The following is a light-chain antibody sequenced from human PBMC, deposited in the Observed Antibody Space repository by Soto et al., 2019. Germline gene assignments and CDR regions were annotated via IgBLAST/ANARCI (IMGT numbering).Light chain of an antibody. CDR2: TNT. CDR3: QSYDSSLSGYV. J-gene: IGLJ1*01. CDR1: SSNIGANYD. V-gene: IGLV1-40*01. Sequence: QSLVRQPPSVSGAPGQRATISCTGSSSNIGANYDVHWYQHLPGTAPKLLIYTNTNRPSGVPDRFSGSKSGTSASLAITGLQAEDEADYYCQSYDSSLSGYVVGTGT.